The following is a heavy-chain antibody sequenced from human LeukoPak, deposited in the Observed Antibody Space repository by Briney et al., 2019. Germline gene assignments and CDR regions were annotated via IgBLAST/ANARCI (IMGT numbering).Heavy chain of an antibody. CDR2: ISGSGGST. CDR1: GFTFSSYA. Sequence: GGSLRLSCAASGFTFSSYAMSWVRQAPGKWLEWVSVISGSGGSTYYADSVKGRFTISRDNSKNTLYLQMNSLRAEDTAVYYCAKGPSYYYDTSGFFDYWGQGTLVTVSS. V-gene: IGHV3-23*01. D-gene: IGHD3-22*01. J-gene: IGHJ4*02. CDR3: AKGPSYYYDTSGFFDY.